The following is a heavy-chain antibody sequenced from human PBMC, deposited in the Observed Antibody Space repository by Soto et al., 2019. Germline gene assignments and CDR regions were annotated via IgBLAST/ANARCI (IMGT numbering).Heavy chain of an antibody. J-gene: IGHJ4*02. CDR3: AREYTYGSNFFDC. D-gene: IGHD5-18*01. CDR1: GGSISSAAYY. CDR2: ISHSGST. V-gene: IGHV4-31*03. Sequence: QVQLQESGPGLVKPSQTLSLTCTVSGGSISSAAYYWSWIRQHPGKDLEWIGYISHSGSTYYTPSLKSRVIISADTSKNQFSLNLNSVTAADTAVYYCAREYTYGSNFFDCWGQGALVIVSS.